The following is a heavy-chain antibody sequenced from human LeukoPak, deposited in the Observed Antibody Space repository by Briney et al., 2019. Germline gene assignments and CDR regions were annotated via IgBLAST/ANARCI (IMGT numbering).Heavy chain of an antibody. CDR1: GFTFSSYW. J-gene: IGHJ6*03. V-gene: IGHV3-7*01. CDR2: IKQDGSEK. Sequence: GGSLTLSCAASGFTFSSYWMSWVRQAPGKGLEWVAKIKQDGSEKYYVDSVKGRFTISRDNAKNSLYLQMNSLRAEDTAVYYCARDPLTLYNYYMDVWGKGTTVTVSS. CDR3: ARDPLTLYNYYMDV. D-gene: IGHD3-9*01.